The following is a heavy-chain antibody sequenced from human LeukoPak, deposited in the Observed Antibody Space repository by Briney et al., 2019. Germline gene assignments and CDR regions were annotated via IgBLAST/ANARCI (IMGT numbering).Heavy chain of an antibody. CDR1: GGSFSGYY. CDR3: ARQRTAPPIYEYYGMDV. V-gene: IGHV4-34*01. CDR2: INHSGST. Sequence: SETLSLTCAVYGGSFSGYYWSWIRQPPGKGLEWIGEINHSGSTNYNPSLKSRVTISLDTSKTHFSLRLSSVTAADTAMYYCARQRTAPPIYEYYGMDVWGQGTTVTVSS. D-gene: IGHD3-9*01. J-gene: IGHJ6*02.